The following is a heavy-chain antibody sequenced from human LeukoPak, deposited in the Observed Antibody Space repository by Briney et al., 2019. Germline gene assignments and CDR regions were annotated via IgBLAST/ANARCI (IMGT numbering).Heavy chain of an antibody. CDR3: ARKYCSTTSCLFDY. V-gene: IGHV3-7*02. Sequence: GGSLRLSCAASGFTFSSYWMSWVRQAPGKGLEWVANIKQDGSEQYYVDSVKGRFTISRDNAKNSLYLQMNSLRAEDTAVYYCARKYCSTTSCLFDYWGQGTLVTVSS. J-gene: IGHJ4*02. CDR1: GFTFSSYW. D-gene: IGHD2-2*01. CDR2: IKQDGSEQ.